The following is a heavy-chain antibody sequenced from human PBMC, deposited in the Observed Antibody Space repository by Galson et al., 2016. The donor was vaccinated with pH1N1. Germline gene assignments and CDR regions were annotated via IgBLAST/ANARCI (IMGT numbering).Heavy chain of an antibody. CDR1: GYTFTTFG. J-gene: IGHJ4*02. CDR3: ARAGYGDYSNYFDY. V-gene: IGHV1-18*01. Sequence: SVKVSCKASGYTFTTFGVSWVRQAPGQGLEWMGWISAYNGNTNYERRLQGRVTMTTDTSTSTAYMELRSLRSDDTAVYYCARAGYGDYSNYFDYWGQGTLVTVSS. CDR2: ISAYNGNT. D-gene: IGHD4-17*01.